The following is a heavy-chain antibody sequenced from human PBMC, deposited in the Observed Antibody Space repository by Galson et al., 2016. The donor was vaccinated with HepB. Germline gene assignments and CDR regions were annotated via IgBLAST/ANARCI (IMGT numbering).Heavy chain of an antibody. Sequence: SLRLSCAASGFTFSDCWMAWVRQTPGKGLGWVVSINQDGSERSYVDSVKGRFTVSRDNARNSVYLLMNSPSAEDTAVYYCARDRCVGDTIGYYNIDYWGQGTLVTVAS. D-gene: IGHD3-9*01. CDR2: INQDGSER. CDR1: GFTFSDCW. CDR3: ARDRCVGDTIGYYNIDY. V-gene: IGHV3-7*01. J-gene: IGHJ4*02.